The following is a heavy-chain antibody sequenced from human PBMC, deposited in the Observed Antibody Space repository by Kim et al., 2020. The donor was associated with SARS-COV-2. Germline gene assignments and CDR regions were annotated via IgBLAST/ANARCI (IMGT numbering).Heavy chain of an antibody. J-gene: IGHJ6*02. CDR1: GFTFSSYG. CDR2: ISYDGSNK. V-gene: IGHV3-30*18. Sequence: GGSLRLSCAASGFTFSSYGMHWVRQAPGKGLEWVAVISYDGSNKYYADSVKGRFTISRDNSKNTLYLQMNSLRAEDTAVYYCAKDCVAAAGNFFDGMDVWGQGTTVTVSS. D-gene: IGHD6-13*01. CDR3: AKDCVAAAGNFFDGMDV.